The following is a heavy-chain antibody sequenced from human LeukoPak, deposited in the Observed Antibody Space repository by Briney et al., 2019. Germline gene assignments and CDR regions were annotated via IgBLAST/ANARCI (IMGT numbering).Heavy chain of an antibody. V-gene: IGHV3-21*01. D-gene: IGHD6-13*01. J-gene: IGHJ4*02. CDR2: ISSSSSYI. Sequence: GGSLRLSCAASGFTFSSYGMNWVRQAPGKGLEWVSSISSSSSYIYYADSVKGRFTISRDNAKNSLYLQMNSLRAEDTAVYYCAREGVPIAAAGPNDYWGQGTLVTVSS. CDR3: AREGVPIAAAGPNDY. CDR1: GFTFSSYG.